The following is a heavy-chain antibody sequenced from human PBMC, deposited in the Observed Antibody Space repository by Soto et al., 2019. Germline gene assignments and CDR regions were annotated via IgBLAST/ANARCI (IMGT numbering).Heavy chain of an antibody. D-gene: IGHD3-3*01. CDR1: GGSFSGYY. CDR3: ARESALKNYDVWSGYLCCWFDP. Sequence: SETLSLTCAVYGGSFSGYYWSWIRQPPGKGLEWIGEINHSGSTNYNPSLKSRVTISVDTSKNQFSLKLSSVTAADTAVYYCARESALKNYDVWSGYLCCWFDPWGQGTLVTVSS. J-gene: IGHJ5*02. CDR2: INHSGST. V-gene: IGHV4-34*01.